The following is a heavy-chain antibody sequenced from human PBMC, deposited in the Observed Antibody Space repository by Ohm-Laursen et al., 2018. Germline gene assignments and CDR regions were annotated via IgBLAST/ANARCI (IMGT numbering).Heavy chain of an antibody. D-gene: IGHD1-26*01. CDR1: GGSFSGYY. V-gene: IGHV4-34*01. Sequence: PSQTLSLTCAVYGGSFSGYYWSWIRQPPGKGLEWIGEINHSGSTNYNPSLKSRVTISVDTSKNQFSLKLSSVTAADTAVYYCARTWVGAIYYGMDVWGQGTTVTVSS. CDR3: ARTWVGAIYYGMDV. J-gene: IGHJ6*02. CDR2: INHSGST.